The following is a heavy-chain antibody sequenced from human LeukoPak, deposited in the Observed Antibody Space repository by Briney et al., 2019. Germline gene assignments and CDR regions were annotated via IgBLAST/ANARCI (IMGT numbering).Heavy chain of an antibody. Sequence: GSLRLSCAASGFTFSTYWMSWVRQAPGKGLEWVSNILQDGNEKYYVDSVKGRFTISRDNAKNSLYLQMNGLRGEDTAVYYCARGDKFSGDYWGQGTLVTVSS. CDR1: GFTFSTYW. CDR2: ILQDGNEK. D-gene: IGHD2-15*01. V-gene: IGHV3-7*04. CDR3: ARGDKFSGDY. J-gene: IGHJ4*02.